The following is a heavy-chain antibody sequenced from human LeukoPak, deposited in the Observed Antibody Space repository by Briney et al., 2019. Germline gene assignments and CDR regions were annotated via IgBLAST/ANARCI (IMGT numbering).Heavy chain of an antibody. Sequence: PSETLSLTCAFYGGSFSGYYWSWIRQPPGNGLEWIGEINHSGSTNYNPSLKSRVTISVDTSKNQFSLKLSSVTAADTAVYYCARQASGYSSSWSHDYWGQGTLVTVSS. CDR2: INHSGST. CDR3: ARQASGYSSSWSHDY. V-gene: IGHV4-34*01. D-gene: IGHD6-13*01. J-gene: IGHJ4*02. CDR1: GGSFSGYY.